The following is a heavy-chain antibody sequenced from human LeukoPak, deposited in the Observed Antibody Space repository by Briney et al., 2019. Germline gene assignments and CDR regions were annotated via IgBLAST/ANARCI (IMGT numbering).Heavy chain of an antibody. D-gene: IGHD2-2*01. CDR2: TYYRSKWYN. J-gene: IGHJ5*02. Sequence: SQTLSLTCAISGDSVSSNSAAWNWIRQSPSRGLEWLGRTYYRSKWYNDYGISVKSRITITPDTSKNQFSLQLNSVTPEDTAVYYCARRLTQYDCFDPWGQGILVTVSS. V-gene: IGHV6-1*01. CDR3: ARRLTQYDCFDP. CDR1: GDSVSSNSAA.